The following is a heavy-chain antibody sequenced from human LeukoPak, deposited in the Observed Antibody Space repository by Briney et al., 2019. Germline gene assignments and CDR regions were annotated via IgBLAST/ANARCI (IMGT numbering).Heavy chain of an antibody. D-gene: IGHD5-18*01. CDR3: AKDGIGGYSYGSYFDY. V-gene: IGHV3-30*18. CDR1: GFTFSSYG. Sequence: GGSLRLSCAASGFTFSSYGMHWVRQAPGKGLEWVAVISYDGSNKYYADSVKGRFTTSRDNSKNTLYLQMNSLRAEDTAVYYCAKDGIGGYSYGSYFDYWGQGTLVTVPS. J-gene: IGHJ4*02. CDR2: ISYDGSNK.